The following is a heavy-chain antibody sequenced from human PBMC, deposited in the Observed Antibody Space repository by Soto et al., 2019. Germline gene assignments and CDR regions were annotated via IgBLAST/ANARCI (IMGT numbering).Heavy chain of an antibody. CDR1: GASLSRYY. V-gene: IGHV4-4*07. D-gene: IGHD1-26*01. CDR3: VRDGTKNLRDRFDT. J-gene: IGHJ5*02. Sequence: SETLSLTCNVSGASLSRYYWSWIRQPPGKGLEWIGRIYATGDTDYNPSLKSRISMSVDMSKKQFSLTLRSVTAADTAIYYCVRDGTKNLRDRFDTWGRGILVTVSS. CDR2: IYATGDT.